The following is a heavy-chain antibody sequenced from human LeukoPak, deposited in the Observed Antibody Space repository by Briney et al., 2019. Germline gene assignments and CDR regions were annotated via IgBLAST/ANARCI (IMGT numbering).Heavy chain of an antibody. CDR2: IVPTGTDR. V-gene: IGHV3-21*01. Sequence: PGRSLRLSSAASGFTFSSCGFNWVRQAPEKGLEWVSSIVPTGTDRYYADSVRGRFTISRDNAKNSMYLQMDSLRDEDTAVYYCATETIGRHYDYWGQGTLLTVSS. J-gene: IGHJ4*02. CDR1: GFTFSSCG. CDR3: ATETIGRHYDY. D-gene: IGHD1-14*01.